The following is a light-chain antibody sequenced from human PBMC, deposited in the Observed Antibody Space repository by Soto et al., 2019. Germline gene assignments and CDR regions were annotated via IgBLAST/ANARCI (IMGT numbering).Light chain of an antibody. Sequence: IQMTQSPSSLSASVGDRVTITCRASQSISSYLNWYQQKPGKAPKLLIYAASSLQSGVPSRFSGSGSGTDFTLTIARLEPEDFAVYYCQQYGDSPRTFGQGTRLEIK. J-gene: IGKJ5*01. V-gene: IGKV1-39*01. CDR1: QSISSY. CDR3: QQYGDSPRT. CDR2: AAS.